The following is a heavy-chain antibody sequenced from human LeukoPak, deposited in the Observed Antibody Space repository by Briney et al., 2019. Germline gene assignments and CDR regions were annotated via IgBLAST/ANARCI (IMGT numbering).Heavy chain of an antibody. CDR2: INHSGST. V-gene: IGHV4-34*01. D-gene: IGHD3-10*01. Sequence: PSETLSLTCAVYGGSFSGYYWSWIRQPPGKGLEWIGEINHSGSTNYNPSLKSRVTISVDTSKNQFSLKLSSVTAAGTAVYYCARHYGSGIDYWGQGTLVTVSS. CDR3: ARHYGSGIDY. CDR1: GGSFSGYY. J-gene: IGHJ4*02.